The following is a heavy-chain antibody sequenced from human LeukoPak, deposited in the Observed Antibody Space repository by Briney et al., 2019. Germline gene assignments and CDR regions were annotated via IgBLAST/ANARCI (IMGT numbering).Heavy chain of an antibody. CDR1: GFTFSSYG. J-gene: IGHJ4*02. Sequence: PGGSLRLSCAASGFTFSSYGMHWVRQAPGKGLEWVAFIRYDGSNKYYADSVKGRFTISRDNSKNTLYLQMNSLRAEDTAVYYCAKERGWFGSEPYFDYWGQGTLVTVSS. V-gene: IGHV3-30*02. CDR2: IRYDGSNK. CDR3: AKERGWFGSEPYFDY. D-gene: IGHD3-10*01.